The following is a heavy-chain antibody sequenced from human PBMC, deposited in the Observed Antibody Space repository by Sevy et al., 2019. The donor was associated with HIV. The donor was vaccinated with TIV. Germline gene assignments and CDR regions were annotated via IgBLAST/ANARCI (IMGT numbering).Heavy chain of an antibody. V-gene: IGHV3-21*01. J-gene: IGHJ4*02. CDR3: ASEMYYYDSSGYYTPNYFDY. CDR1: GFTFSSYS. CDR2: ISSSSSSI. Sequence: GGSLRLSCAASGFTFSSYSMNWVRQAPGKGLEWVSSISSSSSSIYYADSVKGRFTISRDNAKNSLYLQMNSLRAEDTTVYYCASEMYYYDSSGYYTPNYFDYWGQGTLVTVSS. D-gene: IGHD3-22*01.